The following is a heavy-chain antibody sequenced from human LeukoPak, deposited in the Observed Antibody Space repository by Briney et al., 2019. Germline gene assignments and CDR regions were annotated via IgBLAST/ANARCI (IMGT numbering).Heavy chain of an antibody. Sequence: SVKVSCKASGGTFSSYAISWVRQAPGQGLEWMGGIIPIFGTANYAQKFQGRVTITADKSTSTAYMELSSLRSEDTAVYYCARVLDDILTGYSSNYYYYYYMDVWGKGTTVTVSS. V-gene: IGHV1-69*06. CDR3: ARVLDDILTGYSSNYYYYYYMDV. CDR2: IIPIFGTA. CDR1: GGTFSSYA. J-gene: IGHJ6*03. D-gene: IGHD3-9*01.